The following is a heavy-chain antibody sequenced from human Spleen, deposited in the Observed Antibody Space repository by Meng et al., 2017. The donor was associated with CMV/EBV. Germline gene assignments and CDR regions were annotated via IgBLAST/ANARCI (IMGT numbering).Heavy chain of an antibody. D-gene: IGHD4-23*01. J-gene: IGHJ3*02. CDR2: ISYDGSNK. CDR3: ATLGSDYGGNSGAFDI. V-gene: IGHV3-30*04. Sequence: GESLKISCAASGFTFSSYEMNWVRQAPGKGLEWVAVISYDGSNKYYADSVKGRFTISRGNSKNTLYLQMNSLRAEDTAVYYCATLGSDYGGNSGAFDIWGQGTMVTVSS. CDR1: GFTFSSYE.